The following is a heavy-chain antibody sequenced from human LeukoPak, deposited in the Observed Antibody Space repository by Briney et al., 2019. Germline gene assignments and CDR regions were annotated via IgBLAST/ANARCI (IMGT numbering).Heavy chain of an antibody. Sequence: ASVKVSCKASGYTFTSYYMHWVRQAPGQGLEWMGIINPSGGSTSYAQKFQGRVTISMDTSRNQFSLRLSSVTAADTAVYYCAKHLVATTPFFDYWGQGTLVTVSS. V-gene: IGHV1-46*01. J-gene: IGHJ4*02. CDR1: GYTFTSYY. CDR2: INPSGGST. CDR3: AKHLVATTPFFDY. D-gene: IGHD5-12*01.